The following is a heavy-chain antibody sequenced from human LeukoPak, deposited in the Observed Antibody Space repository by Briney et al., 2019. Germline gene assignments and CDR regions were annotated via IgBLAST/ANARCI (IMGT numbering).Heavy chain of an antibody. V-gene: IGHV3-7*01. D-gene: IGHD1-26*01. CDR1: GFNFGEFW. CDR3: AKDLAGATEN. CDR2: IKEDGSES. J-gene: IGHJ4*02. Sequence: PGGSLRLSCAASGFNFGEFWMAWVRQTPGMGLEWVADIKEDGSESFYVDSVKGRFTISRDNSKNTLYLQMNSLRAEDTAVYYCAKDLAGATENWGQGTLVTVSS.